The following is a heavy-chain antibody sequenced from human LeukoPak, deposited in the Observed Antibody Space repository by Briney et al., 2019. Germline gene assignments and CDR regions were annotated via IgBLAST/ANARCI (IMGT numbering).Heavy chain of an antibody. J-gene: IGHJ4*02. D-gene: IGHD3-22*01. CDR1: GCTFSSYG. CDR2: IWYDGSNK. V-gene: IGHV3-33*01. Sequence: GSLRLSCAASGCTFSSYGMHWVRQAPGTGLEWVAVIWYDGSNKYYADSVKGRFTISRDNSKNTLYLQMNSLRAEDTAVYYCARIPPYYDSSGYYLGSDYWGQGTLVTVSS. CDR3: ARIPPYYDSSGYYLGSDY.